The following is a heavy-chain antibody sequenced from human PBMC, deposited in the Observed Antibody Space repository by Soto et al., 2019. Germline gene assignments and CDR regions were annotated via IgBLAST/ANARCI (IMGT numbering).Heavy chain of an antibody. J-gene: IGHJ4*02. Sequence: GGALRLACGASGLIFSSYSMHWVRQAPSKGLEWVTAISSEGTGRYYADSVKGRFTVSRDNSKNTVYLQMNSLRPEDTAVYYCAKPLFYSDRWYFDYWVQGTPVTVSS. D-gene: IGHD3-9*01. CDR2: ISSEGTGR. V-gene: IGHV3-30*18. CDR1: GLIFSSYS. CDR3: AKPLFYSDRWYFDY.